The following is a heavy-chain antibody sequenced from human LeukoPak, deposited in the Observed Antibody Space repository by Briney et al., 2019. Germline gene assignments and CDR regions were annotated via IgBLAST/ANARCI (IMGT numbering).Heavy chain of an antibody. J-gene: IGHJ3*02. CDR3: ARDGPYYDILTGYYSAVGAFDI. CDR1: GFRFSSYG. CDR2: VSYDGNTN. V-gene: IGHV3-30*12. Sequence: GGSLRLSCVASGFRFSSYGLHWVRQAPGEGLEWVAGVSYDGNTNYYVESVKGRFTISRDNAKNSLYLQMNSLRAEDTAVYYCARDGPYYDILTGYYSAVGAFDIWGQGTMVTVSS. D-gene: IGHD3-9*01.